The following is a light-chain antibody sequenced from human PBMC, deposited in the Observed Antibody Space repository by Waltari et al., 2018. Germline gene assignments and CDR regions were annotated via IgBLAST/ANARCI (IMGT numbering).Light chain of an antibody. CDR1: QSLTKKY. Sequence: IVLTQSPGTLSLSPGERATLSCRASQSLTKKYLAWYQQKPGQAPRLLVYGASSRAAGIPDRFSGSGSGTYFTLTISRLEPEDFAVYYCQQYGSSIMYTFGQGTKLEIK. CDR2: GAS. CDR3: QQYGSSIMYT. J-gene: IGKJ2*01. V-gene: IGKV3-20*01.